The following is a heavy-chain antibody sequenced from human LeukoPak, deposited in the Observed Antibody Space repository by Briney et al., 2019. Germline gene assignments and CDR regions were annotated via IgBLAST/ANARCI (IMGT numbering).Heavy chain of an antibody. CDR3: ARYWGVQLWPHWYFDL. Sequence: PSETLSLTCTVSGGSISSYYWSWFRQTPGKGPEWIGYIYYSGSTKYNPSLKSRVTISVDRSKNQFSLKLNSVTAADTAVYYCARYWGVQLWPHWYFDLWGRGSPVTVSS. CDR1: GGSISSYY. D-gene: IGHD5-18*01. V-gene: IGHV4-59*01. J-gene: IGHJ2*01. CDR2: IYYSGST.